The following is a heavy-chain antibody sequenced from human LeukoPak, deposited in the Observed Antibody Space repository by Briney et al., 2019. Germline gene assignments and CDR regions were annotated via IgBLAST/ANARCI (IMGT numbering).Heavy chain of an antibody. J-gene: IGHJ4*02. CDR1: GFTFSSYA. CDR3: AREFIGGTPGPAAPNAPFDY. V-gene: IGHV3-30-3*01. Sequence: GRSLRLSCAASGFTFSSYAMHWVRQAPGKGLEWVAVISYDGSNKYYADSVKGRFTISRDNSKNTLYLQMNSLRAEDTAVYYCAREFIGGTPGPAAPNAPFDYWGQGTLVTVSS. CDR2: ISYDGSNK. D-gene: IGHD2-2*01.